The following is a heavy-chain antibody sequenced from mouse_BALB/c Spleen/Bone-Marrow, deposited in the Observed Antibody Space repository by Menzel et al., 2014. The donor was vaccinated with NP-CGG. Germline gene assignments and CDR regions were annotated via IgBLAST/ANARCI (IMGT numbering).Heavy chain of an antibody. CDR3: AIRYYAMDY. J-gene: IGHJ4*01. CDR2: IIPSSGYT. CDR1: GYTFTTYT. V-gene: IGHV1-4*01. Sequence: QVQLQQSGAELARPGASVKMSCKASGYTFTTYTIHWMKRRPGQGLEWIGYIIPSSGYTNYNQKFEDKATLTADKSSSTAYMQLSSLTPEDSAVYYCAIRYYAMDYWGQGTSVTVSS. D-gene: IGHD1-1*01.